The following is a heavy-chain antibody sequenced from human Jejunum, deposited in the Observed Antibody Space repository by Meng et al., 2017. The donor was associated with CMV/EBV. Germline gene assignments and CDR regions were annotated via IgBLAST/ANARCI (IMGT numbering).Heavy chain of an antibody. V-gene: IGHV3-66*01. CDR2: IYSGGTT. J-gene: IGHJ5*02. CDR3: VRNLGYTYGLVS. Sequence: VQLVESGGGLVKPGGSLRLSCAASGFSVSSNYMSWVRQAPGKGLEWVTLIYSGGTTFYADSVKGRFTISRDNSKNVLYLQMNSVRAEDTALYHCVRNLGYTYGLVSWGQGTLVTVSS. CDR1: GFSVSSNY. D-gene: IGHD5-18*01.